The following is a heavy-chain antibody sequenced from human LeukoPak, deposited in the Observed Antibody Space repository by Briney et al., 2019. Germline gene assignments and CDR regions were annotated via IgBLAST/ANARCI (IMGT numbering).Heavy chain of an antibody. CDR3: ARVASTGTPMYYYYYMDA. CDR2: IIPIFGTA. J-gene: IGHJ6*03. D-gene: IGHD1/OR15-1a*01. CDR1: GGTFSSYA. V-gene: IGHV1-69*05. Sequence: SVKVSCKASGGTFSSYAISWVRQAPGQGLEWMGGIIPIFGTANYAQKFQGRVTITTDESTSTAYMELSSLRSEDTAVYYCARVASTGTPMYYYYYMDAWGKGTTVTVSS.